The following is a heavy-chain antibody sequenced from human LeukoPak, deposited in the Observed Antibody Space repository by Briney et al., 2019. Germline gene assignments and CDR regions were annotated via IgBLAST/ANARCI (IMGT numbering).Heavy chain of an antibody. CDR1: GFTFSGSS. J-gene: IGHJ6*01. D-gene: IGHD6-19*01. Sequence: GGSLRLSCAASGFTFSGSSMHWVRQASGKGLEWVGRIRTKPYTYATAYAASVSGRFTISRDDSKNMVYLQMNSLKTEDTAVYYCAKDNQNIKSLAVAGKALHYYYYGMDVWGQGTTVTVSS. CDR2: IRTKPYTYAT. CDR3: AKDNQNIKSLAVAGKALHYYYYGMDV. V-gene: IGHV3-73*01.